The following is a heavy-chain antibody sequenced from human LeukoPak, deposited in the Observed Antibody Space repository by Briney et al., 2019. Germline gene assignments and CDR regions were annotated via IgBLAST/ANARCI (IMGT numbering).Heavy chain of an antibody. Sequence: SETLSLTCTVSGGTISSGGYYWSWIRQPAGKGLEWIGRIYTSGSTNYNPSLKSRVTISVDTSKNQFSLKLSSVTAADTAVYYCARAIGRDNWFDPWGQGTLVTVSS. CDR2: IYTSGST. J-gene: IGHJ5*02. CDR1: GGTISSGGYY. D-gene: IGHD1-26*01. V-gene: IGHV4-61*02. CDR3: ARAIGRDNWFDP.